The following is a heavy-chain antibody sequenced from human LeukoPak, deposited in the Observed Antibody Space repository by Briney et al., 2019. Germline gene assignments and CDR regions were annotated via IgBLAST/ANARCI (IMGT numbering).Heavy chain of an antibody. Sequence: SGTLSLTCAVSGGSISSGNWWSWVRQPPGKGLEWIGEIYHSGSTNYNPSLKSRVTISVDKSKNQFSLKLTSVTAADTAVYYCARVRFSVAGRPEYFDYWGQGTLVTVSS. V-gene: IGHV4-4*02. D-gene: IGHD6-19*01. J-gene: IGHJ4*02. CDR1: GGSISSGNW. CDR2: IYHSGST. CDR3: ARVRFSVAGRPEYFDY.